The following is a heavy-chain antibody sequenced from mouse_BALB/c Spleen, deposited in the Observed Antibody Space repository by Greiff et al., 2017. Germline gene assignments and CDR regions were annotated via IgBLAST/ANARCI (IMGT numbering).Heavy chain of an antibody. CDR3: TRDYRYEDYAMDY. CDR1: GFTFSNYW. CDR2: IRLKSNNYAT. D-gene: IGHD2-14*01. V-gene: IGHV6-6*02. J-gene: IGHJ4*01. Sequence: EVKLEESGGGLVQPGGSMKLSCVASGFTFSNYWMNWVRQSPEKGLEWVAEIRLKSNNYATHYAESVKGRFTISRDDSKSSVYLQMNNLRAEDTGIYYCTRDYRYEDYAMDYWGQGTSVTVSS.